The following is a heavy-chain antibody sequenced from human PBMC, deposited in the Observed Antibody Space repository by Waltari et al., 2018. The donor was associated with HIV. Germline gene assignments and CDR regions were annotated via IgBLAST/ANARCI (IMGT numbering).Heavy chain of an antibody. CDR1: GGSFSGYY. Sequence: QVQLQQWGAGLLKPSETLSLTCAVYGGSFSGYYWSWIRQPPGKGLEWIGEINHSGSTNYNPSLKSRVTISVDTSKNQFSLKLSSVTAADTAVYYCARGGDEGGWYYFDYWGQGTLVTVSS. CDR2: INHSGST. V-gene: IGHV4-34*01. CDR3: ARGGDEGGWYYFDY. D-gene: IGHD6-19*01. J-gene: IGHJ4*02.